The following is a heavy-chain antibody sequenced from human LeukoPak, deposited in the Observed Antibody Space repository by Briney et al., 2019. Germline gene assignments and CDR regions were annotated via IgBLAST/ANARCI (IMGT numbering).Heavy chain of an antibody. D-gene: IGHD4-17*01. CDR3: ARRMTTVTTVFDY. CDR1: GGSVSSGSYY. CDR2: IYYSGST. V-gene: IGHV4-61*01. Sequence: SETLSLTCTVSGGSVSSGSYYWSWIRQPPGKGLEGIGYIYYSGSTNYNPSLKSRVTISVDTSKNQFSLKLSSVTAADTAVYYCARRMTTVTTVFDYWGQGTLVTVSS. J-gene: IGHJ4*02.